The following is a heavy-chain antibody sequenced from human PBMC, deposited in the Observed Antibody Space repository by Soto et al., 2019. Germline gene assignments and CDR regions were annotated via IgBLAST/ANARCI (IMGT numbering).Heavy chain of an antibody. CDR3: ARDLPSDYIWGSHISPEIKYYFDY. D-gene: IGHD3-16*01. V-gene: IGHV1-18*01. CDR1: GYTFTSYG. Sequence: ASVKVSCKASGYTFTSYGISWVRQAPGQGLEWMGWISAYNGNTNYAQKLQGRVTMTTDTSTSTAYMELRSLRSDDTAVYYCARDLPSDYIWGSHISPEIKYYFDYWGQGTLVTVSS. CDR2: ISAYNGNT. J-gene: IGHJ4*02.